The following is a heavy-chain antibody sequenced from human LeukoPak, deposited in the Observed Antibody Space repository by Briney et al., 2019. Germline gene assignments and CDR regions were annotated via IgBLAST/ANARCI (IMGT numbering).Heavy chain of an antibody. J-gene: IGHJ3*02. CDR1: GGSISSYY. CDR3: ARDLGVMVRAFDI. D-gene: IGHD5-18*01. Sequence: SETLSLTCTVSGGSISSYYWSWIRQPPGKRLEWIGYIYYSGSTSYSPSLKSRVTISVDTSKNQISLKLSSVTAADTAVYYCARDLGVMVRAFDIWGQGTMVTVSS. CDR2: IYYSGST. V-gene: IGHV4-59*01.